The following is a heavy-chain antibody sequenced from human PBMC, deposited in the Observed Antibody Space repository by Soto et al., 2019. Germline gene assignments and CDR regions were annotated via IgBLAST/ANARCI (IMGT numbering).Heavy chain of an antibody. Sequence: GGSLRLSCAASGFTFSSYEMNWVRQAPGKGLEWVSYISSSGSTIYYADSVKGRFTISRDNAKNSLYLQMNSLRAEDTAVYYCARDGMVRDLVYYYGMDVWGQGTTVTVSS. CDR1: GFTFSSYE. CDR3: ARDGMVRDLVYYYGMDV. CDR2: ISSSGSTI. J-gene: IGHJ6*02. D-gene: IGHD3-10*01. V-gene: IGHV3-48*03.